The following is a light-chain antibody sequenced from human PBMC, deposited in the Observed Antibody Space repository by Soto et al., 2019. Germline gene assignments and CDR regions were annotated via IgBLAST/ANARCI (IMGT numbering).Light chain of an antibody. Sequence: EIVMTQSPATLSVSPGERATLSCRASQSVSSNLAWYQQKPGQAPRLLMYGASTRATGVPATFSGSGSGTEFTLTISRLQSEDFAVYYCQQDNNWPPYTFGQGTKLEIK. CDR1: QSVSSN. CDR3: QQDNNWPPYT. J-gene: IGKJ2*01. V-gene: IGKV3-15*01. CDR2: GAS.